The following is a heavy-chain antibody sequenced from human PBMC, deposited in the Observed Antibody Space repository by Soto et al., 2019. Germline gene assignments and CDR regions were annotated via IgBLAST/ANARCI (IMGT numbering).Heavy chain of an antibody. V-gene: IGHV1-3*01. CDR3: ARAVAVAADFDY. J-gene: IGHJ4*02. D-gene: IGHD6-19*01. Sequence: GASVKVSCKASGYTFTGYAMHWVRQAPGQRLEWMGWINAGNGNTKYSQKFQGRVTITRDTSASTAYMELSSLRSEDTAVYYCARAVAVAADFDYWCQGTLVTVSS. CDR2: INAGNGNT. CDR1: GYTFTGYA.